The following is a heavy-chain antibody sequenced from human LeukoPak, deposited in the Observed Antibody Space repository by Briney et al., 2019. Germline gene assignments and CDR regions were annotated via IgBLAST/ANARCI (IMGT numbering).Heavy chain of an antibody. CDR3: ARDLDYYVSAGLGY. J-gene: IGHJ4*02. Sequence: SETLSLTCTVSGGSISSYYWSWIRQPPGKGLEWIGYIYYSGSTNYNPSLKSRVTISVDTSKNQFSLKLSSVTAADTAVYYCARDLDYYVSAGLGYWGQGTLVTVSS. D-gene: IGHD3-16*01. CDR2: IYYSGST. V-gene: IGHV4-59*01. CDR1: GGSISSYY.